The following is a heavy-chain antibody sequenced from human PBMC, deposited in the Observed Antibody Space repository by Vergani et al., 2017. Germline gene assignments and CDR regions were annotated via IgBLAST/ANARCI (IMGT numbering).Heavy chain of an antibody. CDR2: ISWNSNSI. CDR3: ARWGNEKRLDS. J-gene: IGHJ5*01. Sequence: EVQLEESGGGLVLPGRSLRLSCVASGFTSAGYAMHWVRQAPGRGVEWVSGISWNSNSIGYADSVKGRFTSSRDNTKNSLYWQMNSLRVEDTAVYYCARWGNEKRLDSWGQGTLVTVSS. D-gene: IGHD1-1*01. V-gene: IGHV3-9*02. CDR1: GFTSAGYA.